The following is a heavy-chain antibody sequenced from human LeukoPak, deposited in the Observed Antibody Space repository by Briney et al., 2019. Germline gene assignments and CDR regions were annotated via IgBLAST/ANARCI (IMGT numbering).Heavy chain of an antibody. J-gene: IGHJ4*02. CDR2: IDQDGSVR. D-gene: IGHD1-1*01. Sequence: GGSLRLSCVASGFTFSSFWMSWVRQAPGKGLEFVANIDQDGSVRNYVDSVKGRFIISRDNAKNSLYLQMNSLRAEDTAVYYCARAYNVQRGIRKVIREYYFDYWGQGTLVTVSS. CDR3: ARAYNVQRGIRKVIREYYFDY. CDR1: GFTFSSFW. V-gene: IGHV3-7*01.